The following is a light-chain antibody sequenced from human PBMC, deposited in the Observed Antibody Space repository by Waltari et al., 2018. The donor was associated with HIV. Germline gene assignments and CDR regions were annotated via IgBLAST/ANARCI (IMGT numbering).Light chain of an antibody. CDR2: EVN. Sequence: QSALTQPPSASGSPGQSVTISCSGTRTDVGTYNYVSWYQQHPGKTPKLIIYEVNKRPSGVPDRFSGSKSGNTASLTVSGLQADDEGHYYCSSYSGINDVGVFGGGTKLTVL. CDR1: RTDVGTYNY. J-gene: IGLJ3*02. CDR3: SSYSGINDVGV. V-gene: IGLV2-8*01.